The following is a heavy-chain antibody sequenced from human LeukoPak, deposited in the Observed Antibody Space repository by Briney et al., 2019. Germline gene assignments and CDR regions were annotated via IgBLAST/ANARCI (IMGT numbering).Heavy chain of an antibody. CDR2: VYNTGTT. CDR3: ARHARYCSSTSCYWFDP. V-gene: IGHV4-59*11. D-gene: IGHD2-2*01. J-gene: IGHJ5*02. Sequence: SETLSLTCTVSVGSISSHYWSWIRQPPGKGLEWIGHVYNTGTTNYNPSLKSRVIISVDTSKNQFSLKLSSVTAADTAVYYCARHARYCSSTSCYWFDPWGQGTLVTVSS. CDR1: VGSISSHY.